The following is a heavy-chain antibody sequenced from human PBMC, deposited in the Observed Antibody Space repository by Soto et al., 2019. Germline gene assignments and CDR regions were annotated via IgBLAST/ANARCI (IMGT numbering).Heavy chain of an antibody. Sequence: PGWSLRLSCAAFGFTFSSYWMSLVRQAPGNGLEWVANIKEDGTEKYYEDSVKGRFTISRDNAKNSLFLQMNSLRAEDTAVYYCARDHLLYHLLPEVWGKGTTVTVSS. V-gene: IGHV3-7*03. CDR2: IKEDGTEK. D-gene: IGHD2-2*01. CDR1: GFTFSSYW. CDR3: ARDHLLYHLLPEV. J-gene: IGHJ6*04.